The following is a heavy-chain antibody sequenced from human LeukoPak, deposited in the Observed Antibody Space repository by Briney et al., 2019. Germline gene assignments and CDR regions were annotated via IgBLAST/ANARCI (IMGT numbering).Heavy chain of an antibody. CDR3: ARDSYDFLTGRYSGSGGDY. J-gene: IGHJ4*02. Sequence: GASVKVSCKASGYTFSSYGINWVRQAPGRGLEWMGWISSYNGNTHYAQQFQGRVTMTTDTSTSTVYTELRTLRSDDTAVYYCARDSYDFLTGRYSGSGGDYWGQGTLVTVSS. D-gene: IGHD3/OR15-3a*01. CDR2: ISSYNGNT. CDR1: GYTFSSYG. V-gene: IGHV1-18*01.